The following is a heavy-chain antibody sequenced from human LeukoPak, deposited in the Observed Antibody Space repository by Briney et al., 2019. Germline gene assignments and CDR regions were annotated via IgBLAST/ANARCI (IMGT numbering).Heavy chain of an antibody. CDR2: IYHSGST. V-gene: IGHV4-38-2*02. D-gene: IGHD2-2*03. J-gene: IGHJ4*02. Sequence: PSETLSLTCTVSGYSISSGYYWGWIRQPPGKGLEWIGSIYHSGSTYYNPSLKSRVTISVDTSKNQFSLKLSSVTAADTAVYYCARLGIVTEYYFDYWGQGTLVTVSP. CDR3: ARLGIVTEYYFDY. CDR1: GYSISSGYY.